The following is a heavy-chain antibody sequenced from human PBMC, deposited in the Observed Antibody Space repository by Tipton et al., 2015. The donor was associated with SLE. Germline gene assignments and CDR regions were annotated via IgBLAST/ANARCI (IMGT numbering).Heavy chain of an antibody. CDR3: ARGGVGGYDYFDH. Sequence: LVKPTETLSLTCTVSGGSISSDDYYWTWIRQHPGKGLEWIGHMSYSGSTYHNPSLKSRITISVDTSKNHFSLKLSSVTAADTAVYYCARGGVGGYDYFDHWGQGTLVTVSS. CDR1: GGSISSDDYY. CDR2: MSYSGST. D-gene: IGHD5-12*01. V-gene: IGHV4-31*03. J-gene: IGHJ4*02.